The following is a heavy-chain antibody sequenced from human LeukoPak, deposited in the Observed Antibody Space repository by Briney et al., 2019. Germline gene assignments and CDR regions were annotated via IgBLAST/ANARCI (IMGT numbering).Heavy chain of an antibody. Sequence: SQTLSLTCTVSGGSISSGSYYWSWIRQPAGKGLEWIGRIYTSGSTNYNPSLKSRVTISVDTSKNQFSLKLSSVTAADTAVYYCARATGAPNRVVVPAAIDAFDIWGQGTMVTVSS. CDR1: GGSISSGSYY. D-gene: IGHD2-2*01. CDR2: IYTSGST. V-gene: IGHV4-61*02. J-gene: IGHJ3*02. CDR3: ARATGAPNRVVVPAAIDAFDI.